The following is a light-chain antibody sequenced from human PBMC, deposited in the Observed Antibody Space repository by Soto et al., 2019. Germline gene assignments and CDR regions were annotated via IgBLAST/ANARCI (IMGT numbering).Light chain of an antibody. J-gene: IGKJ1*01. CDR3: HQYYSTPPT. CDR1: QSVLYSSNNKNY. CDR2: WAS. V-gene: IGKV4-1*01. Sequence: DIVMTQSPDSLAVSLGERATINCKSSQSVLYSSNNKNYLAWYQQKPGQPPKLLIYWASTPESVVPDRFRGSGSGTDFTPTISSLKAEDVAFYYCHQYYSTPPTFGQGTKVEIK.